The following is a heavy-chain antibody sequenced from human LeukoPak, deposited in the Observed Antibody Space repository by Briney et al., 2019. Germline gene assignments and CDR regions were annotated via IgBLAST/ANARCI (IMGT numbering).Heavy chain of an antibody. J-gene: IGHJ4*02. CDR2: ISYDGRNK. D-gene: IGHD2/OR15-2a*01. Sequence: GRSLRLSCAASGFTFSSYAIHWVRQAPGKGPEWVAVISYDGRNKHHADSVKGRFTISRDNSKNTLYLQMDSLRPEDTAVYYCAKDRVQIATYFFDYWGQGTLVTVSS. V-gene: IGHV3-30*04. CDR1: GFTFSSYA. CDR3: AKDRVQIATYFFDY.